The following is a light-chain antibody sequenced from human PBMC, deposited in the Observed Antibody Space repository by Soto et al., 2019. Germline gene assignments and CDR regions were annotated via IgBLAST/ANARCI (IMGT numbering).Light chain of an antibody. J-gene: IGKJ5*01. CDR2: DAS. CDR3: QHRSNWPS. CDR1: QSISRY. Sequence: EFVFTQSPTTLSLSPGERATLSCRASQSISRYLAWYQQKPGQAPRLLIYDASNRATGIPARFSGSGSGTDFTLTISSLEPEDFAIYYCQHRSNWPSFGQGTRLEIK. V-gene: IGKV3-11*01.